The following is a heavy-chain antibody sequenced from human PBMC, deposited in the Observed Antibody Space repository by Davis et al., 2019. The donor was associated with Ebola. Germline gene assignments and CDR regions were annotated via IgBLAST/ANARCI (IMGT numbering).Heavy chain of an antibody. CDR1: GYSFTSYW. Sequence: ESLKISCKGSGYSFTSYWIGWVRQMPGKGLEWMGIIYPGDSDTRYSPSFQGQVTISADKSISTAYLRWSSLKASDTAMYYCARQIGYCSSTSCSYYYYGMDVWGQGTTVTVSS. CDR3: ARQIGYCSSTSCSYYYYGMDV. V-gene: IGHV5-51*01. D-gene: IGHD2-2*01. CDR2: IYPGDSDT. J-gene: IGHJ6*02.